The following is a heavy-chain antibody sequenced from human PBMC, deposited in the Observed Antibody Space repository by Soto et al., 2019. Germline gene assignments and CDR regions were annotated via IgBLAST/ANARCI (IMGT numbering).Heavy chain of an antibody. CDR1: GGTISRYY. J-gene: IGHJ6*02. CDR3: ARDLWGYCGTDCYPLDV. D-gene: IGHD2-21*02. CDR2: MYNTGST. V-gene: IGHV4-59*01. Sequence: QVQLQESGPGLVKPSETLSLTCTVSGGTISRYYWSWIRQPPGKGLEWIGYMYNTGSTVYNPSFKRRVTRSVDKSKNQFSLKLNSVTAADTAVYYCARDLWGYCGTDCYPLDVWGQGTTVTVSS.